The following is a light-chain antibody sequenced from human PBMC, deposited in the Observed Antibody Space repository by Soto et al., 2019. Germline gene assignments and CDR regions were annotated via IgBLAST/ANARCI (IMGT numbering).Light chain of an antibody. CDR2: GAS. V-gene: IGKV3-20*01. J-gene: IGKJ1*01. Sequence: EIVLTQSPGTLSLSPGDRATLSCRAGQSVNSNYLAWYQRKPGQAPRLLIYGASNRATDIPYRFSASGSGTDFTLTITRLEAEDFAVYYCHQYDSTPPTFGQGTKVEV. CDR3: HQYDSTPPT. CDR1: QSVNSNY.